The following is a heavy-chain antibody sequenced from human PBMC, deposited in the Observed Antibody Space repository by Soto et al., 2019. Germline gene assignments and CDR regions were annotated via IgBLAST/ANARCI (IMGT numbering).Heavy chain of an antibody. J-gene: IGHJ5*02. CDR1: GFTFSSYT. V-gene: IGHV3-48*02. D-gene: IGHD6-19*01. CDR3: ARERAVGIAVALNWFDP. Sequence: PGVSLRLSCAASGFTFSSYTMNWVRQAPGKGLEWVSYISSSSSTIYYADSVKGRFTISRDNAKNSLYLQMNSLRDEDTAVYYCARERAVGIAVALNWFDPWGQGTLVTVSS. CDR2: ISSSSSTI.